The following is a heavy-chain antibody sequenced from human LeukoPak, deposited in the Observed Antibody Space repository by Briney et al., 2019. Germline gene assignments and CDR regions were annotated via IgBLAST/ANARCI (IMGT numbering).Heavy chain of an antibody. J-gene: IGHJ4*02. V-gene: IGHV3-30*02. Sequence: GGSLRLSCAASGFTFTTYGMHWVRQASGKGLEWVAFIRFDESQKYYADSVKGRFSISRDNSKNTLYLQVNSLRPDDTAVYYCTRDLTGHYSIDYWGQGTLVTVSS. D-gene: IGHD3-22*01. CDR2: IRFDESQK. CDR1: GFTFTTYG. CDR3: TRDLTGHYSIDY.